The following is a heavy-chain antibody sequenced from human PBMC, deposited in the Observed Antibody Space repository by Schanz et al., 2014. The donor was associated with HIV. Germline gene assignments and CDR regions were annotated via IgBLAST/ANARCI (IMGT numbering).Heavy chain of an antibody. CDR3: AREGTAARQFYYYGMDV. CDR1: GGTLSNYA. Sequence: VQLEQSGAEVKKPGSSVKVSCKAFGGTLSNYAISWVRQAPGQGLEWMGWINPNSGDTDYAQKFQGRVTMTRDTSISTAYMELSRLRSDDTAVYYCAREGTAARQFYYYGMDVWGQGTTVIVSS. D-gene: IGHD6-6*01. CDR2: INPNSGDT. V-gene: IGHV1-2*02. J-gene: IGHJ6*02.